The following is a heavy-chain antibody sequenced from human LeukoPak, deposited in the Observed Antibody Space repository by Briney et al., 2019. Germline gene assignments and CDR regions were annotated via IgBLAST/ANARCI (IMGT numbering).Heavy chain of an antibody. D-gene: IGHD3-22*01. V-gene: IGHV4-34*01. CDR1: GGSFSGYY. J-gene: IGHJ4*02. CDR2: INHSGST. CDR3: ARHFGPAAPYYYDSSGYADLFDY. Sequence: SETLSLTCAVYGGSFSGYYWSWIRQPPGKGLEWIGEINHSGSTNYNPSLKSRVTISVDTSKNQFSLKLSSVTAADTAVYYCARHFGPAAPYYYDSSGYADLFDYWGQGTLVTVSS.